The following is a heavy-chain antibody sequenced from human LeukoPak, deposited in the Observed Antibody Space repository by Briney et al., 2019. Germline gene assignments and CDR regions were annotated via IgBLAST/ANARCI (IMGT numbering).Heavy chain of an antibody. V-gene: IGHV3-23*01. CDR3: AKRWYSGSYYGGYFDY. D-gene: IGHD1-26*01. J-gene: IGHJ4*02. CDR2: ISGKGGST. CDR1: LFTFSSYA. Sequence: RGSLRLSCAASLFTFSSYAMSWVRQAPGKGLEWVSAISGKGGSTSYADSVKGQFTISRDNSKNPLYLQMNSLRAEDTSVYYCAKRWYSGSYYGGYFDYWGQGTLVTVSS.